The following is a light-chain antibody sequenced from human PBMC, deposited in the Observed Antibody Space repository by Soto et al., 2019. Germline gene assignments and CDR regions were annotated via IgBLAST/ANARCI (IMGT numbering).Light chain of an antibody. V-gene: IGLV4-69*01. CDR3: QTWGTGIVV. Sequence: QTVVTQSPSASASLGASVKFTCTLSSGHSSYAIAWHQQQPEKGPRYLMKLNSDGSYNKGDGIPDRFSGSSSGAERYLSISSLQSEDEADYYCQTWGTGIVVFGGGTKLTVL. J-gene: IGLJ2*01. CDR2: LNSDGSY. CDR1: SGHSSYA.